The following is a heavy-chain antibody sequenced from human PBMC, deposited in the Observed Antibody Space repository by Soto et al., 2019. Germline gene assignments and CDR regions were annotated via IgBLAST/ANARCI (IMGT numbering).Heavy chain of an antibody. V-gene: IGHV1-69*13. J-gene: IGHJ6*02. CDR3: ARAVYCTTANCWDDFHYYNIDV. D-gene: IGHD2-2*01. CDR2: IIPIFGTA. Sequence: ASVKVSCKASGGTFSSYAISWVRQAPGQGLEWMGGIIPIFGTANYAQKFQGRVTITADESTSTAYMELSSLRSEDTAVYYCARAVYCTTANCWDDFHYYNIDVWGQGTAVTVSS. CDR1: GGTFSSYA.